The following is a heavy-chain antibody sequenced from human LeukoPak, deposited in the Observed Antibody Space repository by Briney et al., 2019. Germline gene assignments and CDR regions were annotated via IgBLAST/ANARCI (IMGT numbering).Heavy chain of an antibody. V-gene: IGHV4-39*07. D-gene: IGHD3-10*01. Sequence: SETLSLTCTVSGGSISSSSYYWGWIRQPPGKGLEWIGSIYYSGSTYYNPSLKSRVTISVDTSKNQFSLKLSSVTAADTAVYYCARGTRITMVRGVTNFDYWGQGTLVTVSS. CDR3: ARGTRITMVRGVTNFDY. CDR2: IYYSGST. CDR1: GGSISSSSYY. J-gene: IGHJ4*02.